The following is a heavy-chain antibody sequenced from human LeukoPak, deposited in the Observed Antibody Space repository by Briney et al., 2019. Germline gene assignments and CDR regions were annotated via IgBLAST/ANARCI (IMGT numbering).Heavy chain of an antibody. D-gene: IGHD1-7*01. Sequence: SETLSLTCTVSGGSISSSSYYWGWIRQPPGKGLEWIGSIYYSGSTYYNPSLKSRVTISVDTSKNQFSLKLSSVTAADTAVYYCARRVLELADAFDIWGQGTMVTVSS. CDR2: IYYSGST. V-gene: IGHV4-39*01. CDR3: ARRVLELADAFDI. J-gene: IGHJ3*02. CDR1: GGSISSSSYY.